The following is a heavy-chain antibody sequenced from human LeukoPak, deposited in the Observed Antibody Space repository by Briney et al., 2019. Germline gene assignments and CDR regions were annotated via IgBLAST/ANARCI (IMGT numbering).Heavy chain of an antibody. CDR1: GFTFSSYG. CDR2: ISYDGSNK. D-gene: IGHD6-13*01. J-gene: IGHJ4*02. CDR3: ASDDYSSSWYG. V-gene: IGHV3-30*03. Sequence: GGSLRLSCAASGFTFSSYGMHWVRQAPGKGLEWVAVISYDGSNKYYADSVKGRFTISRDNSKNTLYLQMNSLRAEDTAVYYCASDDYSSSWYGWGQGTLVTVSS.